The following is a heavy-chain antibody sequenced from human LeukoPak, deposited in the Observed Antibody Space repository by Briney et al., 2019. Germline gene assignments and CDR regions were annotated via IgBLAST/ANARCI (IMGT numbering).Heavy chain of an antibody. CDR1: GGSISSSSYY. Sequence: SETLSLTCTVSGGSISSSSYYWGWIRQPPGKGLEWIGSIYYSRSTYYNPSLKSRVTISVDTSKNQFSLKLSSVTAADTAVYYCAASGEQPAAFAISRQATTVTLPS. CDR3: AASGEQPAAFAI. J-gene: IGHJ3*02. D-gene: IGHD1-26*01. V-gene: IGHV4-39*07. CDR2: IYYSRST.